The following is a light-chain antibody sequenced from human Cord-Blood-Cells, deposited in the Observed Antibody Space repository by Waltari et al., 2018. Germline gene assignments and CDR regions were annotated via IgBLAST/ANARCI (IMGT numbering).Light chain of an antibody. CDR1: PSVSSY. V-gene: IGKV3-11*01. CDR2: DAS. Sequence: EIVVTKFPATLFFFPGERGTLSCRASPSVSSYLTWYQQKPGQAPRLLIYDASNRATGIPARFSGSGSGTDFTLTISSLEPEDFAVYYCQQRSNWWTFGQGTKVEIK. J-gene: IGKJ1*01. CDR3: QQRSNWWT.